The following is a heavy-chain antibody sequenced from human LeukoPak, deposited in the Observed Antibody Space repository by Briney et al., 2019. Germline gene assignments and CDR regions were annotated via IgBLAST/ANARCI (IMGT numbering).Heavy chain of an antibody. CDR1: GFTVSGYY. D-gene: IGHD2-2*01. CDR2: IFNGDNT. J-gene: IGHJ4*02. Sequence: GGSLRLSCAASGFTVSGYYMTWVRQAPGKGLEWVSLIFNGDNTYYADSVKGRFTISRDNSGNTLYLQMNSLRAEDTAVYFCAKDVVVVPTATHFDYWGQGTLVTVSS. V-gene: IGHV3-53*01. CDR3: AKDVVVVPTATHFDY.